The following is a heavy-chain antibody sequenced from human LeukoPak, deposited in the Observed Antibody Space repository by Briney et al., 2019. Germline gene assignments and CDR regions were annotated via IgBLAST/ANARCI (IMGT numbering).Heavy chain of an antibody. D-gene: IGHD2-15*01. J-gene: IGHJ4*02. CDR1: GFTFRSHW. Sequence: GGSLRLSCAAAGFTFRSHWMSWIRQAPGKGLEWVANTNQDRSDKQYVDSVKGRFTISRDNAKNSLYLQMDGLRAEDTGLYYCARDHVVDGLVFDYWGQGALVTVSS. V-gene: IGHV3-7*01. CDR3: ARDHVVDGLVFDY. CDR2: TNQDRSDK.